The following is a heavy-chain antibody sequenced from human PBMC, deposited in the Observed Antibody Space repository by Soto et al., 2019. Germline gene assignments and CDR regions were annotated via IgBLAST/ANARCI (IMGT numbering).Heavy chain of an antibody. CDR3: ARHSNEYRKSLDF. V-gene: IGHV4-4*02. Sequence: SETLSLTCAVSGASIGTSNWWSWVRQSPGKGLEWIGEIHDSGSTESNPSLKSRVTISLDTSKNQFSLKLSSVTAADTAVYYCARHSNEYRKSLDFWDQGTLVTVSS. D-gene: IGHD6-13*01. J-gene: IGHJ4*02. CDR2: IHDSGST. CDR1: GASIGTSNW.